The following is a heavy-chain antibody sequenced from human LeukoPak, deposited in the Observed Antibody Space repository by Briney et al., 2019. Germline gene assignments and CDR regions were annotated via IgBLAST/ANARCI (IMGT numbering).Heavy chain of an antibody. CDR2: ISSSSSYI. V-gene: IGHV3-21*01. D-gene: IGHD1-26*01. J-gene: IGHJ3*02. CDR1: GFTFSSYS. Sequence: GGSLRLSCAASGFTFSSYSMNWVRQAPGKGLEWVSSISSSSSYIYYADSVKGRFTISRDNAKNSLYLQMNSLRAEDTAVYYCARGHGSSDAFDIWGQGTMVTVSS. CDR3: ARGHGSSDAFDI.